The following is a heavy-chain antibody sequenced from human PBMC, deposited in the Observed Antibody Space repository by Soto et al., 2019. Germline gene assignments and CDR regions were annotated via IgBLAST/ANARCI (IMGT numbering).Heavy chain of an antibody. CDR2: IYYSGST. Sequence: SETLSLTCTVSGGSISSSSYYWGWIRQPPGKGLEWIGSIYYSGSTYYNPSLKSRVTISVDTSKNQFSLKLGSVTAADTAVYYCARPDCGGDCSDAFDIWGQGTMVTVSS. V-gene: IGHV4-39*01. D-gene: IGHD2-21*02. J-gene: IGHJ3*02. CDR3: ARPDCGGDCSDAFDI. CDR1: GGSISSSSYY.